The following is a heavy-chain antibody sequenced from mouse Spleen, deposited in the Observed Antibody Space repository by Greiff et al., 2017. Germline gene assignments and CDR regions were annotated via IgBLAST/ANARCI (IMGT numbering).Heavy chain of an antibody. J-gene: IGHJ4*01. V-gene: IGHV1-64*01. Sequence: VQLQQPGAELVKPGASVKLSCKASGYTFTSYWMHWVKQRPGQGLEWIGMIHPNSGSTNYNEKFKSKATLTVDKSSSTAYMQLSSLTSEDSAVYYCARTYYARSYYAMDYWGQGTSVTVSS. CDR2: IHPNSGST. CDR3: ARTYYARSYYAMDY. CDR1: GYTFTSYW. D-gene: IGHD2-10*01.